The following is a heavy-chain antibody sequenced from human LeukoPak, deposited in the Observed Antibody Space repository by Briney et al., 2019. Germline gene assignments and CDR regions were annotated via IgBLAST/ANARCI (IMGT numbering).Heavy chain of an antibody. CDR2: IYYRGST. D-gene: IGHD3-16*01. V-gene: IGHV4-39*01. CDR3: ANMISPGWFDP. J-gene: IGHJ5*02. Sequence: SETLSLTCTVSVGSISISRDYCASIRLPPGKGLEWIANIYYRGSTYYSPSLKSRVTISVDTSKNQFVLKLSSVTAADTAVYYCANMISPGWFDPWGQGTLVTVSS. CDR1: VGSISISRDY.